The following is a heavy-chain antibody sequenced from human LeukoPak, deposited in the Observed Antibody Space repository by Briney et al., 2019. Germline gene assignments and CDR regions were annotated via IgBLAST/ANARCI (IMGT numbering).Heavy chain of an antibody. CDR3: ATDLLYGSGSYPGDGFDI. Sequence: GGSLRLSRAASGFTFTSYSMNWVRQAPGEGREWGSSISSSSSYIYYTDSVRGPVTISRDNANNSLYLQMNSLRAQDTALYYCATDLLYGSGSYPGDGFDIWGQGTMVTVSS. D-gene: IGHD3-10*01. CDR2: ISSSSSYI. J-gene: IGHJ3*02. CDR1: GFTFTSYS. V-gene: IGHV3-21*01.